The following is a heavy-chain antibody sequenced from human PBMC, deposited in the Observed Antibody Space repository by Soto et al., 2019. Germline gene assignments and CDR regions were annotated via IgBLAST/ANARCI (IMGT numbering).Heavy chain of an antibody. D-gene: IGHD6-19*01. CDR3: ARAPFASGSGWYDF. J-gene: IGHJ5*01. Sequence: QVQLVQSGAEVKKPGASVKVSCKASGYTFTTYYIHWVRQAPQAPGQGLEWMGIINPSGGSTRYAQKFQGRVTMTRDTSTSTGYMELSSLRAEDTALYYCARAPFASGSGWYDFWGQGTLVTVSS. CDR2: INPSGGST. CDR1: GYTFTTYY. V-gene: IGHV1-46*03.